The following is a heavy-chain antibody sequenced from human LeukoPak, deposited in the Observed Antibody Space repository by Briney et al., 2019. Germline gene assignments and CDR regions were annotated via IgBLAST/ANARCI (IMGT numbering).Heavy chain of an antibody. D-gene: IGHD4-11*01. V-gene: IGHV1-69*04. Sequence: SVKVSCKASGGTFSSYTISWVRQAPGQGLEWMGRIIPILGIANYAQKFQGRVTITADKSTSTAYMELSSLRSEDTAVYYCARDPADYNVTNWFDPWGQGTLVTVSS. CDR2: IIPILGIA. CDR1: GGTFSSYT. J-gene: IGHJ5*02. CDR3: ARDPADYNVTNWFDP.